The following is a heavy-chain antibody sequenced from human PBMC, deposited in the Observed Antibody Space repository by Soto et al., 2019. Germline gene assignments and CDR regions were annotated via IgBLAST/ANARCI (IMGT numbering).Heavy chain of an antibody. J-gene: IGHJ4*02. CDR1: GFTFSNAW. CDR3: TPSMITFGGVIVPIDY. Sequence: PGGSLRLSCAASGFTFSNAWMSWVRQAPGKGLEWVGRIKSKNDGGTTDYAAPVKGRFTISRDDSKNTLYLQMNSLKTEDTAVYYCTPSMITFGGVIVPIDYWGQGTLVTVSS. V-gene: IGHV3-15*01. D-gene: IGHD3-16*02. CDR2: IKSKNDGGTT.